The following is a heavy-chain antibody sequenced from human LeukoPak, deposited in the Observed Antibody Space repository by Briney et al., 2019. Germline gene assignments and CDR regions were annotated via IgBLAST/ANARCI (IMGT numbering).Heavy chain of an antibody. V-gene: IGHV4-59*02. D-gene: IGHD3-22*01. Sequence: PSETLSLTCSVSGGSVSSYYWSWIRQSPGKGLEWIGFISYSVSTNYDPSLKSRVTTLLDTPKNQVSLKLSSVTAADTAVYYCASTARWLFFDSWGPGILVTVSS. CDR3: ASTARWLFFDS. CDR1: GGSVSSYY. CDR2: ISYSVST. J-gene: IGHJ4*02.